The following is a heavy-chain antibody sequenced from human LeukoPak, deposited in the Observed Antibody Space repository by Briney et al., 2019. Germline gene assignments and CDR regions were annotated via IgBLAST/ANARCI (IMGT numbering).Heavy chain of an antibody. J-gene: IGHJ3*02. CDR1: GGIFSTYA. CDR3: AKGRGSDAFDI. Sequence: SVKVSCTASGGIFSTYAINWVRQAPGQGLEWMGRIIPILHQANYAQKFRDRVTITADESTSTAYMDLSSLRSEDTAVYYCAKGRGSDAFDIWGQGTMVTVSS. V-gene: IGHV1-69*11. CDR2: IIPILHQA.